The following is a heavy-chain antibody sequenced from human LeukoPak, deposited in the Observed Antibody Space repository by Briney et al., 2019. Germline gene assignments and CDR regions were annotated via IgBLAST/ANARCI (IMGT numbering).Heavy chain of an antibody. Sequence: SETLSLTCTVSGGSISSGGYYWSWIRQHPGKGLEWIGEINHSGSTNYNPSLKSRLTISIDTSKNQFALRLSSVTAADTAVYYCARGLPIISMLRGVKPSVMFDSWGQGTLVTVSS. CDR3: ARGLPIISMLRGVKPSVMFDS. CDR1: GGSISSGGYY. CDR2: INHSGST. V-gene: IGHV4-31*03. J-gene: IGHJ5*01. D-gene: IGHD3-10*01.